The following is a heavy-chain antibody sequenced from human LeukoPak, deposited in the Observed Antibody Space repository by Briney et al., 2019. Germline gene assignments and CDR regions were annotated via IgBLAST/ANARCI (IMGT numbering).Heavy chain of an antibody. V-gene: IGHV1-46*01. D-gene: IGHD2-2*01. CDR2: INPSGGST. Sequence: ASVKVSCKASGYTFTKYYMHWVRQAPGQGLEWMGIINPSGGSTSYAQKFQGRVTMTRDTSISAAYMELSRLRSDDTAVYYCTRDHCSYINCYEDYYYGMDVWGQGTTVTVSS. CDR3: TRDHCSYINCYEDYYYGMDV. J-gene: IGHJ6*02. CDR1: GYTFTKYY.